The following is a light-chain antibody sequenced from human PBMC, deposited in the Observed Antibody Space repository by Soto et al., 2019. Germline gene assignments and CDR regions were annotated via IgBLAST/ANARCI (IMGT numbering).Light chain of an antibody. CDR2: DVS. J-gene: IGLJ1*01. CDR3: CSYAGSYTDV. V-gene: IGLV2-11*01. CDR1: SSDVGGYNY. Sequence: QSALTQPRSVSGSPGQSVTISCTGTSSDVGGYNYVSWYQQHPGKAPKLMIYDVSKRPSGVLDRFSGSKSGNTASLTISGLQAEDEADYYCCSYAGSYTDVFGTGTKLTVL.